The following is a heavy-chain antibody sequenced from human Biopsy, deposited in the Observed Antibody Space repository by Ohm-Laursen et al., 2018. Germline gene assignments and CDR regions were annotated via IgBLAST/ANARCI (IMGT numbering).Heavy chain of an antibody. Sequence: SETLSLTCTVSGDSITSYFWNWIRQAPGKGLEWIGNIYYRGNTNYSPSLKSRVTISLDSSKNQFSLNLNSVTATDTAVYYCARRLPLRGFAFDVWGQGTVVTVS. V-gene: IGHV4-59*08. J-gene: IGHJ3*01. CDR3: ARRLPLRGFAFDV. D-gene: IGHD3-10*01. CDR2: IYYRGNT. CDR1: GDSITSYF.